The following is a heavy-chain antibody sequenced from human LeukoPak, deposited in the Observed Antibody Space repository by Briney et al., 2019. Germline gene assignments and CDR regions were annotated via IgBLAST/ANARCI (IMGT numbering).Heavy chain of an antibody. V-gene: IGHV3-23*01. CDR3: AKVSYYGSGVED. J-gene: IGHJ4*02. CDR2: LSGSGITT. D-gene: IGHD3-10*01. CDR1: GLTFSNSA. Sequence: GGSLRLSCAASGLTFSNSAMSWVRQAPGKGLEWVSTLSGSGITTYYADSVKGRFTISRDNSKNTLYLQMNSLRAEDTAVYYCAKVSYYGSGVEDWGQGTLVTVSS.